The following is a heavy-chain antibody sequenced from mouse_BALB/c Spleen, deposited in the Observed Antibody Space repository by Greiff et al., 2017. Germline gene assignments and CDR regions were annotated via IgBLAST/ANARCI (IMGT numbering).Heavy chain of an antibody. CDR2: IDPENGDT. CDR3: KSGGNDY. V-gene: IGHV14-4*02. D-gene: IGHD2-1*01. Sequence: VQLQQPGAELVKPGASVKLSCKASGYTFTSYWMHWVKQRPGQGLEWIGWIDPENGDTEYAPKFQGKATMTADTSSNTAYLQLSSLTSEDTAVYYCKSGGNDYWGQGTTLTVSS. CDR1: GYTFTSYW. J-gene: IGHJ2*01.